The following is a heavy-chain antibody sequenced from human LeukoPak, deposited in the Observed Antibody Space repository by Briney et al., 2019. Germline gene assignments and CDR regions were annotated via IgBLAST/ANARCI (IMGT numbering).Heavy chain of an antibody. V-gene: IGHV3-23*01. Sequence: PAGSLRLSCAASGFTFSSYAMSWVRQAPGKGLEWVSAISGSGGSTYYADSVKGRFTISRDNSKNTLYLQMNSLRAEDTAVYYCAKDLRGVIMNYFDYWGQGTLVTVSS. CDR3: AKDLRGVIMNYFDY. CDR1: GFTFSSYA. D-gene: IGHD3-10*01. CDR2: ISGSGGST. J-gene: IGHJ4*02.